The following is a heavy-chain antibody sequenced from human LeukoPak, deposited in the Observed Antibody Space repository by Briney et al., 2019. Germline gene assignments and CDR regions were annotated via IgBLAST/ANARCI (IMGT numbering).Heavy chain of an antibody. D-gene: IGHD3-10*01. V-gene: IGHV1-2*06. CDR1: GYTFTGYY. Sequence: ASVKVSCKASGYTFTGYYMHWVRQAPGQGLEWMGRIIPNSGGTNYAQKFQGRVTMTRDTSISTAYMELSSLRSDGTAVYYCARDAGFGELIWGPWGQGTLVTVSS. J-gene: IGHJ5*02. CDR3: ARDAGFGELIWGP. CDR2: IIPNSGGT.